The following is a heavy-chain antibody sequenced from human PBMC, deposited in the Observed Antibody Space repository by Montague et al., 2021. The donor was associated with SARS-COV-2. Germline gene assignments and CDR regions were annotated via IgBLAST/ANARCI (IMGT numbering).Heavy chain of an antibody. V-gene: IGHV4-39*01. D-gene: IGHD3-3*01. CDR3: ARILGTYYDFWSGERAIDAFDI. Sequence: SETLSLTCTVSGGSISSSSYYWGWIRQPPGKGLEWIGSIYYSGSTYYNPSLKSRVTISVDTSKNQFSLKLNSVTAADTAVYYCARILGTYYDFWSGERAIDAFDIWGQGTMVTVSS. CDR2: IYYSGST. CDR1: GGSISSSSYY. J-gene: IGHJ3*02.